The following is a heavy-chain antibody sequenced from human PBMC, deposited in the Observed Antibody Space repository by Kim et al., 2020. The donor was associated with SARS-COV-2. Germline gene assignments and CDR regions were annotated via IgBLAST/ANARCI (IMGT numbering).Heavy chain of an antibody. J-gene: IGHJ6*02. D-gene: IGHD3-22*01. Sequence: KFQGRVTMTEDTSTDTAYMELSSLRSEDTAVYYCATGTYYDNPDWGMDVWGQGTTVTVSS. CDR3: ATGTYYDNPDWGMDV. V-gene: IGHV1-24*01.